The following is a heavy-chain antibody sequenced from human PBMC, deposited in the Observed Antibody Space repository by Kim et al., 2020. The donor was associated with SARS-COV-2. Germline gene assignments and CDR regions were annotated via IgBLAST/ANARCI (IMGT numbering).Heavy chain of an antibody. J-gene: IGHJ6*02. CDR3: VKGVLGSNHHGMDA. V-gene: IGHV3-23*01. CDR2: FTGGGGAT. Sequence: GGSLRLSCVASGFTFGSTFNTYAMNWVRQAPGKGLEWVSTFTGGGGATLYADSVKGRFTISRDTSKSTLYLQMSSLRVEDTAAYYCVKGVLGSNHHGMDAWGQGTTVTVSS. D-gene: IGHD6-13*01. CDR1: GFTFGSTFNTYA.